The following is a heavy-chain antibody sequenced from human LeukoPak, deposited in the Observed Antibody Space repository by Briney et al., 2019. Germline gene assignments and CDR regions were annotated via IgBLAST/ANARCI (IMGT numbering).Heavy chain of an antibody. V-gene: IGHV4-34*01. CDR2: INHSGST. CDR1: GGSFSGYY. J-gene: IGHJ4*02. Sequence: PSETLSLTCAVYGGSFSGYYWSWLRQPPGKGLEWIGEINHSGSTNYNPSLKSRVTISVDTSKNQFSLKLSSVTAADTAVYYCARGLKTRRDGAARYYFDYWGQGTLVTVSS. D-gene: IGHD4-17*01. CDR3: ARGLKTRRDGAARYYFDY.